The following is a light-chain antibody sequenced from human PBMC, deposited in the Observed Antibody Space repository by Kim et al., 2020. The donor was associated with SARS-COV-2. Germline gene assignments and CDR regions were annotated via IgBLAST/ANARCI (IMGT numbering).Light chain of an antibody. CDR1: QTISNY. V-gene: IGKV1-39*01. J-gene: IGKJ2*01. CDR3: QQSYSTPYT. Sequence: DIQMTQSPSSLSASVGDRVTITCRASQTISNYLNWYQQKPGKAPKLLIYAASSLQSGVPSRFSGTGSGTDFTVTISSLQHEDFATYYCQQSYSTPYTFGQGTKLEI. CDR2: AAS.